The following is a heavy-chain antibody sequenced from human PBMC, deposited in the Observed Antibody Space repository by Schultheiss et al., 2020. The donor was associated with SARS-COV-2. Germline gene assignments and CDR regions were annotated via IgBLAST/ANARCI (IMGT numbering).Heavy chain of an antibody. J-gene: IGHJ4*02. D-gene: IGHD6-13*01. CDR2: ISYDGSNK. CDR1: GFTFSSYA. Sequence: GGSLRLSCAASGFTFSSYAMHWVRQAPGKGLEWVAVISYDGSNKYYADSVKGRFTISRDNAKNSLYLQMNSLRAEDTAVYYCARDIGPAAAAHTYWGQGTLVTVSS. CDR3: ARDIGPAAAAHTY. V-gene: IGHV3-30-3*01.